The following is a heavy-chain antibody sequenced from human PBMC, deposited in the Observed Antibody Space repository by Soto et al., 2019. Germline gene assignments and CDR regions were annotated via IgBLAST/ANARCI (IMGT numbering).Heavy chain of an antibody. Sequence: PGGSLRLSCAASGFSFSIYAMNWVRQAPGKGLEWVSGISGGGGSTYYADSVKGRFTISRDNSKNTLYLQMNSLRVEDTAVYYCAKDPTSYDSSAQFDSWGQGTLVTVPQ. J-gene: IGHJ4*02. CDR1: GFSFSIYA. CDR2: ISGGGGST. V-gene: IGHV3-23*01. D-gene: IGHD3-22*01. CDR3: AKDPTSYDSSAQFDS.